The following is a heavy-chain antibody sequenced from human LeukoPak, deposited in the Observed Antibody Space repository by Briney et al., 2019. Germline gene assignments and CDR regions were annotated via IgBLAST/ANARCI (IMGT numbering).Heavy chain of an antibody. D-gene: IGHD3-16*01. J-gene: IGHJ4*02. CDR3: ARERGGHYYDY. CDR2: INPNSGDT. Sequence: ASVKVSCKASGYTFTGYHMHWVRQAPGQGLEWMGRINPNSGDTNYAQKFQGRVATTRDTSTSTVYMELSSLRSEDTAVYYCARERGGHYYDYWGQGTLVTVSS. V-gene: IGHV1-2*06. CDR1: GYTFTGYH.